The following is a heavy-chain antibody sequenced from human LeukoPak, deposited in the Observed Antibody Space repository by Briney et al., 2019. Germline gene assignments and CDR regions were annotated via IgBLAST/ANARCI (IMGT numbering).Heavy chain of an antibody. CDR3: AKEADCSGGSCYSPGYYYYYMDV. Sequence: SCKASGYTFTGYYMHWVRQAPGKGLEWVAFIRYDGSNKYYADSVKGRFTISRDNSKNTLYLQMNSLRAEDTAVYYCAKEADCSGGSCYSPGYYYYYMDVWGKGTTVTVSS. J-gene: IGHJ6*03. CDR1: GYTFTGYY. D-gene: IGHD2-15*01. CDR2: IRYDGSNK. V-gene: IGHV3-30*02.